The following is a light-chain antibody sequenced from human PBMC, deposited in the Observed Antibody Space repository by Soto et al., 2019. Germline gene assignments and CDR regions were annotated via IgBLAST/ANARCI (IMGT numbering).Light chain of an antibody. CDR1: KLGDKY. V-gene: IGLV3-1*01. CDR3: QAWDSSLV. J-gene: IGLJ1*01. CDR2: QDS. Sequence: SYELTQPPSVSVSPGQTASITCSGDKLGDKYACWYQQKPGQSPVLVIYQDSKRPSGIPERFSGSNSGNTATLTISGTQAMDEADYYCQAWDSSLVFGTGTKLTVL.